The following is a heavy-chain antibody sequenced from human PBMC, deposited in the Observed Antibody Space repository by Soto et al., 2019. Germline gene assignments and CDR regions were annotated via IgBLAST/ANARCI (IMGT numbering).Heavy chain of an antibody. CDR1: GGAISSSSYY. CDR2: IYYCGST. CDR3: ARQGGGVVIEPYYYYYGIDP. Sequence: SETLSLTCTVSGGAISSSSYYGGWIRQPPGEGLEWIGSIYYCGSTYYNPPLKSRVTISVDTSKNNFSLQLRSAAAAATAVYYCARQGGGVVIEPYYYYYGIDPWGQGTPVTVSS. J-gene: IGHJ6*02. V-gene: IGHV4-39*01. D-gene: IGHD3-3*01.